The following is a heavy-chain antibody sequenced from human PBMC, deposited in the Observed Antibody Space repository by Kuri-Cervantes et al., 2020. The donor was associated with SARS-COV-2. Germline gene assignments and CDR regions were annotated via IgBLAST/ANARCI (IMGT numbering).Heavy chain of an antibody. CDR2: ISYDGSNK. D-gene: IGHD2-2*01. J-gene: IGHJ5*02. CDR3: ARDLHCSSTSCYSPWFDP. CDR1: GFTFSSYA. Sequence: GGSLRLSCAASGFTFSSYAMHWVRQAPGKGLGWVAVISYDGSNKYYADSVKGRFTISRDNSKNTLYLQMISLRAEDTAVYYCARDLHCSSTSCYSPWFDPWGQGTLVTVSS. V-gene: IGHV3-30-3*01.